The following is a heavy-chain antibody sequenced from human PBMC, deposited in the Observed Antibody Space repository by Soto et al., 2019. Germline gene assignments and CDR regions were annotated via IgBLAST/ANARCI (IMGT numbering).Heavy chain of an antibody. V-gene: IGHV4-39*01. D-gene: IGHD5-18*01. J-gene: IGHJ4*02. CDR3: ARNFLATYTAMVSFGY. CDR2: IYYSGST. CDR1: GYSISSCSYY. Sequence: SETMALTCTVSGYSISSCSYYWGWIHPPPGKGLEGIGSIYYSGSTYYNPSLKTRVTISVDTSKRQFSPKLSSVTAADTAVYYCARNFLATYTAMVSFGYRGQGTLVNVSS.